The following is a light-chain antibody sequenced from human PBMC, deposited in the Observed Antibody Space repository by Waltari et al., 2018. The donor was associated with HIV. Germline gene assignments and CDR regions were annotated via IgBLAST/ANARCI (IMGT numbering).Light chain of an antibody. CDR1: QSFSSSS. V-gene: IGKV3-20*01. CDR2: GIS. J-gene: IGKJ2*01. CDR3: QQYGSSRYT. Sequence: EIVLTQSPGTLSLSPGERATLSCRASQSFSSSSLAWYQQKPGQAPRLLIYGISSRVTGTPDRFSGSGSGTDFTLTISRLEPEDFAVYYCQQYGSSRYTFGQGTKLEIK.